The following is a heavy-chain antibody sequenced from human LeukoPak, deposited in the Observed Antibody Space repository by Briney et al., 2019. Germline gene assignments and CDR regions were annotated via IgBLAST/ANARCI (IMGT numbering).Heavy chain of an antibody. V-gene: IGHV5-10-1*01. CDR3: ARPSGIVPRYGMDV. D-gene: IGHD2-8*01. CDR1: GYSFTSYW. J-gene: IGHJ6*02. Sequence: HGESLKISCKGSGYSFTSYWISWVSQMPGKGLEWMGRIDPSDSYTNYSPSFQGHVTISADKSISTAYLQWSSLKASDTAMYYCARPSGIVPRYGMDVWGQGTTVTVSS. CDR2: IDPSDSYT.